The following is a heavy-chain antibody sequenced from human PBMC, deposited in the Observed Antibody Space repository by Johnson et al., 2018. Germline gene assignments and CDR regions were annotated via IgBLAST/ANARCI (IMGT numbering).Heavy chain of an antibody. CDR1: GGTFSSYA. V-gene: IGHV1-69*01. D-gene: IGHD3-16*01. Sequence: VQLVESGAEVKKPGSSVKVSCKASGGTFSSYAISWVRQAPGQGLEWMGGIIPIFGTANYAQKFQGRVTVTADESTSPAYRGLSSLRSEDTAVYYCARTPMQGGGMDVWGQGTTVTVSS. CDR2: IIPIFGTA. J-gene: IGHJ6*02. CDR3: ARTPMQGGGMDV.